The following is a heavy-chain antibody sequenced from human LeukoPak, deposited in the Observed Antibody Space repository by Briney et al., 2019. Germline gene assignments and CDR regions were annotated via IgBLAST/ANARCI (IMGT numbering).Heavy chain of an antibody. V-gene: IGHV3-7*05. CDR1: AFTFSMYW. CDR3: VRDGIRDIPGVITIRYDY. Sequence: GGSLRLSCSASAFTFSMYWMTWVRQAPGKGLEWVTTIKEDGSDKYYVDSVRGRFTISRDNAENSLYLQMNSLTAEDTALYYCVRDGIRDIPGVITIRYDYWGQGTLVTVSS. D-gene: IGHD3-10*01. J-gene: IGHJ4*02. CDR2: IKEDGSDK.